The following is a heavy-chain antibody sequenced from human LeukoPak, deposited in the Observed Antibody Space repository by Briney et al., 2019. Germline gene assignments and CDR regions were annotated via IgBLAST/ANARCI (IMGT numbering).Heavy chain of an antibody. CDR3: AKGSRFDP. CDR2: ISWNSGSI. J-gene: IGHJ5*02. D-gene: IGHD1-26*01. V-gene: IGHV3-9*01. Sequence: GGSLRLSCAASGFTFDDYAMHWVRQAPGKGLEWVSGISWNSGSIGYADSVKGRFTISRDNAKNSLYLQMNSLRAEDTALYYCAKGSRFDPWGQGTLVTVSS. CDR1: GFTFDDYA.